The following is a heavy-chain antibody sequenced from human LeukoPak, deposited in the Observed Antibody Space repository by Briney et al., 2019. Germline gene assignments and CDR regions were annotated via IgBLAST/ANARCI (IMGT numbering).Heavy chain of an antibody. V-gene: IGHV1-8*01. J-gene: IGHJ4*02. CDR2: MNPNSGNT. Sequence: VASVKVSCKASGYTFTSYDINWVRQATGQGLEWMGWMNPNSGNTDYAQKFQGRVTMTRNSSITTAYMELSSLRSEDTAVYYCARRHGRCSDGSCYYPDYWGQGTLVTVSS. D-gene: IGHD2-15*01. CDR1: GYTFTSYD. CDR3: ARRHGRCSDGSCYYPDY.